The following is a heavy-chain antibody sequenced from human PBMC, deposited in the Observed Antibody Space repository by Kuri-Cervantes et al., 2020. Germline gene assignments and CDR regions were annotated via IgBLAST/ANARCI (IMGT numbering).Heavy chain of an antibody. CDR1: GGSISSSSYY. D-gene: IGHD5-18*01. Sequence: GSLRLSCTVSGGSISSSSYYWGWIRQPPGKGLEWIGSIYYSGSTYYNPSLKSRVTITVDRSKNQFSLKLSSVTAADTAVYYCAGANGGGYSFPANGLDVWGQGTTVTVSS. CDR3: AGANGGGYSFPANGLDV. CDR2: IYYSGST. J-gene: IGHJ6*02. V-gene: IGHV4-39*07.